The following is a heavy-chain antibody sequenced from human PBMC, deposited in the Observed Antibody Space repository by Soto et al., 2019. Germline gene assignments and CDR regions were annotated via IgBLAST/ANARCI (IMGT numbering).Heavy chain of an antibody. CDR1: GGTFSSYA. V-gene: IGHV1-69*01. D-gene: IGHD3-22*01. Sequence: SVKVSCKASGGTFSSYAISWLRQAPGQGLEWMGGIIPIFGTANYAQKFQGRVTITADESTSTAYMELSSLRSEDTAVYYCARDGHPTPSDYYSFAYWVQGTLVTVSS. CDR2: IIPIFGTA. J-gene: IGHJ4*02. CDR3: ARDGHPTPSDYYSFAY.